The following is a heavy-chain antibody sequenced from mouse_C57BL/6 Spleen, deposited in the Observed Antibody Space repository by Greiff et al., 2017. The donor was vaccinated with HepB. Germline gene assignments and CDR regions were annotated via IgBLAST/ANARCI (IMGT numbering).Heavy chain of an antibody. D-gene: IGHD2-2*01. J-gene: IGHJ4*01. Sequence: QVQLKQSGAELMKPGASVKLSCKASGYTFTGYWIEWVKQRPGHGLEWIGEILPGSGSTNYNEKFKGKATITADTSSNTAYMQRSSLTTEDSAIYYCASGIYYGYVDYAMDYWGQGTSVTVSA. CDR1: GYTFTGYW. V-gene: IGHV1-9*01. CDR2: ILPGSGST. CDR3: ASGIYYGYVDYAMDY.